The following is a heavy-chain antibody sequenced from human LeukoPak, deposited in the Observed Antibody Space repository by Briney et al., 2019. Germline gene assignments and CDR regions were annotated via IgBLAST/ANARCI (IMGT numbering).Heavy chain of an antibody. Sequence: GGSLRLSCAASGFTFSNYWMHWVRQAPGKGLVWVSRINNYGSSTTYADSVKGRFTISRDNAKNTLYLQMNSLRAEDTAVYYCANVMTQGGQGTLVTVSS. V-gene: IGHV3-74*01. J-gene: IGHJ4*02. CDR2: INNYGSST. CDR3: ANVMTQ. D-gene: IGHD3-16*01. CDR1: GFTFSNYW.